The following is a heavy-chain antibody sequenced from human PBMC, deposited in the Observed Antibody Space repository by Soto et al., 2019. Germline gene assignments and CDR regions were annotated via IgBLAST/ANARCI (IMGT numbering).Heavy chain of an antibody. D-gene: IGHD6-6*01. Sequence: QVQLVESGGGVVQPGRSQRLSCAASGFTFSSYAMHWVRQAPGKGLEWVAVISYDGSNKYYADSVKGRFTISRDNSKNTLYLQMNSLRAEDTAVYYCARAKKVAARPFDYWGQGTLVTVSS. CDR2: ISYDGSNK. CDR3: ARAKKVAARPFDY. J-gene: IGHJ4*02. CDR1: GFTFSSYA. V-gene: IGHV3-30-3*01.